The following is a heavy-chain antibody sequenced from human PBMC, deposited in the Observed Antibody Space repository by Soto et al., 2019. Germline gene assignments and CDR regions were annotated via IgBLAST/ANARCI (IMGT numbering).Heavy chain of an antibody. D-gene: IGHD1-26*01. V-gene: IGHV3-74*03. J-gene: IGHJ6*03. CDR2: INTDGTSP. CDR1: GFTFSSYW. Sequence: EVQLVESGGALVQPGGSLRLSCAASGFTFSSYWMHWVRQAPGKGLVWVSRINTDGTSPKYADSVKGRFTISRDNAKNTLYLQMNSLRDEDTPVYYCARRWEYFYMDVWGKGTTVTVSS. CDR3: ARRWEYFYMDV.